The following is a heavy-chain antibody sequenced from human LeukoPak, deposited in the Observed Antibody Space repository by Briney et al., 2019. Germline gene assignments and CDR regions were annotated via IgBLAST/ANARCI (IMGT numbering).Heavy chain of an antibody. V-gene: IGHV1-8*01. J-gene: IGHJ4*02. Sequence: GASVKVSCKASGYTFTSYDISWVQQATGQGLEWMGWMNPNSGNAGYAQRFQGRVTITRDTSASTAYMELRSLRSDDTAVYYCARDDFIDYAPFDYWGQGTLVTVSS. CDR1: GYTFTSYD. D-gene: IGHD3/OR15-3a*01. CDR2: MNPNSGNA. CDR3: ARDDFIDYAPFDY.